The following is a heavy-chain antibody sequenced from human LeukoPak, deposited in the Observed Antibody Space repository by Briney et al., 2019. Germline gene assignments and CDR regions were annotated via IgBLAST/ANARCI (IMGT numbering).Heavy chain of an antibody. CDR3: AKAKYDSSGYYFDY. D-gene: IGHD3-22*01. CDR1: GFTFSTYA. Sequence: GSLRLSCAASGFTFSTYAMNWVRQAPGKGLEWVSFISASGGTTYYADSVKGRFTVSRDNSKNTLFLRLNSLRAEDTAVYYCAKAKYDSSGYYFDYWGQGTLVTVSS. J-gene: IGHJ4*02. V-gene: IGHV3-23*01. CDR2: ISASGGTT.